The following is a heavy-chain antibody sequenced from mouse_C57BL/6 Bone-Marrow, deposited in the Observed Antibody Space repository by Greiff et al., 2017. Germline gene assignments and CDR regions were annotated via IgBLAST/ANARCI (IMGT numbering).Heavy chain of an antibody. CDR2: INPYNGGT. J-gene: IGHJ2*01. V-gene: IGHV1-19*01. CDR3: ARRLSFDY. CDR1: GYTFTDYY. D-gene: IGHD6-1*01. Sequence: VQLQQSGPVLVKPGASVKMSCRASGYTFTDYYMNWVKQSHGKSLEWIGVINPYNGGTSYNQKFKGKATLTVDKSSSTAYMELNSLTSEDSAVYYCARRLSFDYWGQGTTLTVSS.